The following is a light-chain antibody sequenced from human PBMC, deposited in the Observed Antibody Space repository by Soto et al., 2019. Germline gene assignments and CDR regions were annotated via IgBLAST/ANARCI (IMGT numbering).Light chain of an antibody. CDR2: EDD. CDR1: TGSIANAF. Sequence: FMLTQPHSVSESPGKTVTISCTRNTGSIANAFVQWYQQRPGSAPTTVIYEDDQRPSGVPDRFSGSIDGSSNTASLIISGLKTEDEADYYCQSYDSTSPFAVFGGGTQLTVL. V-gene: IGLV6-57*03. CDR3: QSYDSTSPFAV. J-gene: IGLJ7*01.